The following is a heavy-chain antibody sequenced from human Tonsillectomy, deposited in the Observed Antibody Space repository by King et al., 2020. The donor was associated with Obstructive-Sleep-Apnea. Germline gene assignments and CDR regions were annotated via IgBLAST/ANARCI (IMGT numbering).Heavy chain of an antibody. J-gene: IGHJ4*02. CDR1: GYTFTGHH. V-gene: IGHV1-2*02. D-gene: IGHD2-21*01. CDR3: ARRGGPRRGKRFGDLDY. Sequence: QLVQSGAEVKKPGASVKVSCKASGYTFTGHHMNWVRQAPGQGLEWMGWINPNSGGTDYAQKFQGRVTMTRETSISTAYMELIRLRSDDTAVYYCARRGGPRRGKRFGDLDYWGQGTLVTVSS. CDR2: INPNSGGT.